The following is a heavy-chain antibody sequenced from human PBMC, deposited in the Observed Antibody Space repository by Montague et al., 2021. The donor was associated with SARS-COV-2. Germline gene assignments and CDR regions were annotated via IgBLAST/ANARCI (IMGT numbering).Heavy chain of an antibody. V-gene: IGHV4-39*02. CDR1: GGSISSNYYY. D-gene: IGHD5-12*01. CDR3: ARRGRKLLPVATTIGGFDI. CDR2: IYDSGST. J-gene: IGHJ3*02. Sequence: SETLSLTCTVSGGSISSNYYYWDWIRQPPGKGLEWIGSIYDSGSTYYNPSLKSRVTIYVDTSKNHFSLKLVSVTAADTAVYYCARRGRKLLPVATTIGGFDIWGQGTMVTVSS.